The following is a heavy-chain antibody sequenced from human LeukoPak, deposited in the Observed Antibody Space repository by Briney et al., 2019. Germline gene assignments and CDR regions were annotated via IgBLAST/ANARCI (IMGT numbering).Heavy chain of an antibody. V-gene: IGHV4-59*01. CDR3: ARAYYDFWSGYFDY. CDR1: VGSISSYY. D-gene: IGHD3-3*01. CDR2: IYYSGST. J-gene: IGHJ4*02. Sequence: SETLSLTCTVSVGSISSYYWSWIRQPPGKGLEWIGYIYYSGSTNYNPSLKSRVTISVDTSKNQFSLKLSSVTAADTAVYYCARAYYDFWSGYFDYWGQGTLVTVSS.